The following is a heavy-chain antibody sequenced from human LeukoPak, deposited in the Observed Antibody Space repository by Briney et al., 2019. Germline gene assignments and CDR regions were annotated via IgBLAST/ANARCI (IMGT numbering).Heavy chain of an antibody. V-gene: IGHV3-74*01. D-gene: IGHD3-22*01. CDR3: ARGVLLPSDYSFDSSGPPNY. Sequence: GGSLRLSCAISGFTFSSYWMHWVRQVPGKGLVWVSRTNSDGSSTSYADSVKGRFTISRDNAENILYLQMNSLRAEDTAVYYCARGVLLPSDYSFDSSGPPNYWGQGTLVTVSS. J-gene: IGHJ4*02. CDR2: TNSDGSST. CDR1: GFTFSSYW.